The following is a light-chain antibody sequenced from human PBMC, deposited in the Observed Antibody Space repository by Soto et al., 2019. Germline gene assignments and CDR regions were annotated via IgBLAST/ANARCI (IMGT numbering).Light chain of an antibody. Sequence: EIVLTQSPGTLSLSPGERATLSCRASQSVSGSYLAWYQQKPGQAPRLLIYGASSRATGIPDRFSGSGSGTDFTLTVSRLEPEDFAVYFCQHYGSSPCTSGQGTQVHIK. CDR1: QSVSGSY. J-gene: IGKJ1*01. CDR2: GAS. V-gene: IGKV3-20*01. CDR3: QHYGSSPCT.